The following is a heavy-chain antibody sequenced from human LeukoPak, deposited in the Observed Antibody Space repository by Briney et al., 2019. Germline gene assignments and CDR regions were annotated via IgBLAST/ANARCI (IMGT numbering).Heavy chain of an antibody. V-gene: IGHV4-30-2*01. CDR2: IYHSGST. CDR1: GGSISSGGYS. CDR3: ARTVDTPGWFDP. D-gene: IGHD5-18*01. Sequence: PSQTLSLTCAVSGGSISSGGYSWSWIRQPPGKGLEWIGYIYHSGSTYYNPSLKSRVTISVDRSKNQFSLKLSSVTAADTAVYYCARTVDTPGWFDPWGQGTLVTVSS. J-gene: IGHJ5*02.